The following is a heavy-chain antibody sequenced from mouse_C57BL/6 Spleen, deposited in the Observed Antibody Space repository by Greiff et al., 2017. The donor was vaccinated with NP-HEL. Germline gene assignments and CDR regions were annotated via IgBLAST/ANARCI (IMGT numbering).Heavy chain of an antibody. V-gene: IGHV5-17*01. CDR1: GFTFSDYG. Sequence: DVMLVESGGGLVKPGGSLKLSCAASGFTFSDYGMHWVRQAPEKGLEWVAYISSGSSTIYYADTVKGRFTIARDNAKNTLFLQMTSLRSEDTAMYYCARGYYFDYWGQGTTLTVSS. CDR3: ARGYYFDY. CDR2: ISSGSSTI. J-gene: IGHJ2*01.